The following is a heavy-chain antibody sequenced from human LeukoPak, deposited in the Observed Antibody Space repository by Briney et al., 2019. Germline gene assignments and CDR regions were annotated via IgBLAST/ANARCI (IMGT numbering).Heavy chain of an antibody. J-gene: IGHJ4*02. V-gene: IGHV3-11*04. CDR2: ISSSGSTI. Sequence: GGSLRLSCAASGFTFSDYYMSWIRQAPGKGLEWVSYISSSGSTIYYADSVEGRFTISRDNAKNSLYLQMNSLRAEDTAVYYCARDSDNSGWYSDYFDYWGQGTLVTVSS. CDR3: ARDSDNSGWYSDYFDY. D-gene: IGHD6-19*01. CDR1: GFTFSDYY.